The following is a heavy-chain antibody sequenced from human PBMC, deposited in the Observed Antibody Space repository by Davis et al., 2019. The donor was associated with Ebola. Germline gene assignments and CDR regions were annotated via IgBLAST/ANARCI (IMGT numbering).Heavy chain of an antibody. CDR2: IYYRGST. CDR3: TRPGWAAISSGSDSGIDY. V-gene: IGHV4-59*08. J-gene: IGHJ4*02. D-gene: IGHD5-12*01. Sequence: MPSETLSLTCTVSGGSISSYYWSWIRQPPGMRLEWIGYIYYRGSTHYNPSLKSRVTMSVDTSKNQFSLNLKSVTAADTALYFCTRPGWAAISSGSDSGIDYWGQGILVTVSS. CDR1: GGSISSYY.